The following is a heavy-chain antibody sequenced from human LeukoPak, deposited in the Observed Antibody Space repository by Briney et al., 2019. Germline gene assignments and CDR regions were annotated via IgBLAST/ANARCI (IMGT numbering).Heavy chain of an antibody. CDR2: ISSSGSTI. Sequence: GGSLRLSCAASGFTFSSYAMSWVRQAPGKGLEGVSYISSSGSTIYYADSVKGRFTISRDNAKNSLYLQMNSLRAEDTAVYYCARDGEDGYNFGRFFDYWGQGTLVTVSS. CDR3: ARDGEDGYNFGRFFDY. V-gene: IGHV3-48*04. CDR1: GFTFSSYA. J-gene: IGHJ4*02. D-gene: IGHD5-24*01.